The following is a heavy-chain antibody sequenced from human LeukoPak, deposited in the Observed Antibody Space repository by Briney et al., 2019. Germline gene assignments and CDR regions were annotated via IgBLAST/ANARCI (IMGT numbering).Heavy chain of an antibody. CDR3: ARTPTKYCSSTSCYTPYFDY. CDR2: MNPNSGNT. V-gene: IGHV1-8*01. J-gene: IGHJ4*02. Sequence: ASVKVSCKASGYTFTSYDISWVRQATGQGLEWMGWMNPNSGNTGYAQKFQGRVTMTRNTSISTAYMELSSLRSEDTAVYYCARTPTKYCSSTSCYTPYFDYWGQGTLVTVSS. CDR1: GYTFTSYD. D-gene: IGHD2-2*02.